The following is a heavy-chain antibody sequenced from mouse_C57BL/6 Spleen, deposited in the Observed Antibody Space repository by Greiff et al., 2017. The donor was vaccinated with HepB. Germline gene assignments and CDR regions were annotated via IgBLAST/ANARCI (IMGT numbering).Heavy chain of an antibody. CDR3: TRDDYYGSSYYAMDY. Sequence: DVQPVESGEGLVKPGGSLKLSCAASGFTFSSYAMSWVRQTPEKRLEWVAYISSGGDYIYYADTVKGRFTISRDNARNTLYLQMSSLKSEDTAMFYCTRDDYYGSSYYAMDYWGQGTSVTVSS. D-gene: IGHD1-1*01. V-gene: IGHV5-9-1*02. CDR1: GFTFSSYA. J-gene: IGHJ4*01. CDR2: ISSGGDYI.